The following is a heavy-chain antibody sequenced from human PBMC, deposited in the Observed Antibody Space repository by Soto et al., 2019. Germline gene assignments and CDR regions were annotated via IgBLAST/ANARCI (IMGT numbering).Heavy chain of an antibody. CDR1: GGSISSYY. V-gene: IGHV4-59*08. D-gene: IGHD6-13*01. J-gene: IGHJ4*02. Sequence: SETLSLTCTVSGGSISSYYWSWIRQPPGKGLEWIGYIYYSGSTNYNPSLKSRVTISVDTSKNQFSLKLSSVTAADTAVYYCARTGYSSWIVDYWGQGTLVTVSS. CDR3: ARTGYSSWIVDY. CDR2: IYYSGST.